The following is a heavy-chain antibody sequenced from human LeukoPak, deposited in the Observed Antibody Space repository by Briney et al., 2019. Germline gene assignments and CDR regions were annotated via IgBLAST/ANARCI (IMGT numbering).Heavy chain of an antibody. CDR2: FDPENDER. J-gene: IGHJ4*02. V-gene: IGHV1-24*01. Sequence: ASVRVACKVSGQSLSELTMHWVRQAPGKGLEWLGGFDPENDERMYARNFRGRVTMTEDTSTDTAYIELSSLRSEDTAVYFCATEMTSVVPDYWGQGTLVTVSS. CDR1: GQSLSELT. CDR3: ATEMTSVVPDY. D-gene: IGHD4-11*01.